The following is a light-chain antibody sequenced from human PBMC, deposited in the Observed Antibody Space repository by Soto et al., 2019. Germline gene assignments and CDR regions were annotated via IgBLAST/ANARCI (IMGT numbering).Light chain of an antibody. CDR1: QGIRDD. CDR3: LQDYDYPRT. V-gene: IGKV1-6*01. J-gene: IGKJ1*01. Sequence: AIQMTQSPSSLSASVGDRVTITCRASQGIRDDVGWYQQRPGEAPRLLIYGTPNLQSGVPSRFSGSGSGTDFTLTISSLQPEDFATYYCLQDYDYPRTFGQGTKVEIK. CDR2: GTP.